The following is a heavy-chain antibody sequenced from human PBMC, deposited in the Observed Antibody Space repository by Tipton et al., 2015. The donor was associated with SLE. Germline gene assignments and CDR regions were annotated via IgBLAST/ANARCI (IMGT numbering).Heavy chain of an antibody. D-gene: IGHD1-26*01. V-gene: IGHV4-38-2*01. CDR1: GYSISSGFY. Sequence: TLSLTCAVSGYSISSGFYWGWIRQPPGRGLEWIGSIYHGGRTYYNPSLKRRVTISVDTSKNQFSLRLSSVTAADTAVYYCARLEVGATTPFDSWGQGTLVTVSS. CDR2: IYHGGRT. CDR3: ARLEVGATTPFDS. J-gene: IGHJ4*02.